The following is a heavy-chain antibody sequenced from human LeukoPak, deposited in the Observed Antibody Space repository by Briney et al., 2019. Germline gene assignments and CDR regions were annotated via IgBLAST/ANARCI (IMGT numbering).Heavy chain of an antibody. CDR2: IWYDGSNK. J-gene: IGHJ4*02. V-gene: IGHV3-33*01. CDR1: GLPQSIYG. Sequence: PGRSLRLSYSASGLPQSIYGMHALRQASGKGLEWVAVIWYDGSNKYYADSAKGRFTISRDNSKNTLYLQMNSLRADDTAVYYSASVGGCTVALLDGWGQGTLVTVSS. D-gene: IGHD2-15*01. CDR3: ASVGGCTVALLDG.